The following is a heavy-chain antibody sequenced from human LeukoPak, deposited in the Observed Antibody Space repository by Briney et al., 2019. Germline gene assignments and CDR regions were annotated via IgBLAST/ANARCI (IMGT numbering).Heavy chain of an antibody. CDR2: IYYSGST. CDR3: ARDRLGHFDY. Sequence: PSETLSLTCTVSGGSISSYYWSWIRQPPGKGLEWIGYIYYSGSTNYNPSLKGRVTISVDTSKNQFSLKLSSVTAADTAVYYCARDRLGHFDYWGQGTLVTVSS. V-gene: IGHV4-59*12. D-gene: IGHD6-19*01. J-gene: IGHJ4*02. CDR1: GGSISSYY.